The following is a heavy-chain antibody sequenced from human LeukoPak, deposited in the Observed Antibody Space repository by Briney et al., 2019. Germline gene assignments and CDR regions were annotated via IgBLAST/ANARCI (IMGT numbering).Heavy chain of an antibody. J-gene: IGHJ4*02. CDR3: ARVGYSGSY. Sequence: SETLSLTCAVYGGSFSGYYWSWTRQPPGKGLEWIGEINHSGSTNYNPSLKSRVTISVDTSKNQFSLKLSSVTAADTAVYYCARVGYSGSYWGQGTLVTVSS. D-gene: IGHD1-26*01. V-gene: IGHV4-34*01. CDR2: INHSGST. CDR1: GGSFSGYY.